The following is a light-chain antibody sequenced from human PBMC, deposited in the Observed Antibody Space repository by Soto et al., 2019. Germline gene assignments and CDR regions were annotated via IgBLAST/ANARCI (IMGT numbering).Light chain of an antibody. V-gene: IGLV3-21*02. Sequence: SYELTHPPSVSVAPGQTARITCGGDKVGSKIVHWYKQRPGQAPVAVVFDATDRPSGIPDRYSASRSGDTATLTITRVDAGDEADYYCQVWASTAEFFVFGSGTKVTV. CDR2: DAT. J-gene: IGLJ1*01. CDR3: QVWASTAEFFV. CDR1: KVGSKI.